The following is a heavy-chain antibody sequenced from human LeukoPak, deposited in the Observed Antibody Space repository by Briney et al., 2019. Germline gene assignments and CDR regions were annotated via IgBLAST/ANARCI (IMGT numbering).Heavy chain of an antibody. J-gene: IGHJ5*02. CDR1: GGSISSYY. CDR3: AREVRDFWSGYYTGWFDP. CDR2: IYYSGST. Sequence: PSETLSLTCTVSGGSISSYYWGWIRQPPGKGLEWIGSIYYSGSTYYNPSLKSRVTISVDTSKNQFSLKLSSVTAADTAVYYCAREVRDFWSGYYTGWFDPWGQGTLVTVSS. V-gene: IGHV4-39*07. D-gene: IGHD3-3*01.